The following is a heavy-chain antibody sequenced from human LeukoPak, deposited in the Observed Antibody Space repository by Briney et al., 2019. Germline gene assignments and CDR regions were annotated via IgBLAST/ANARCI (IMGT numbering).Heavy chain of an antibody. CDR1: GYTFTSYG. V-gene: IGHV1-18*01. J-gene: IGHJ4*02. CDR2: ISAYNGNT. Sequence: ASVKVSCKASGYTFTSYGISWVRQAPGQGLEWMGWISAYNGNTNYAQKLQGRVTMTTDTSTSTAYMELRSLRSDDTAVYYCARDQYYDSSGYSLAGFVYWGQGTLVTVSS. CDR3: ARDQYYDSSGYSLAGFVY. D-gene: IGHD3-22*01.